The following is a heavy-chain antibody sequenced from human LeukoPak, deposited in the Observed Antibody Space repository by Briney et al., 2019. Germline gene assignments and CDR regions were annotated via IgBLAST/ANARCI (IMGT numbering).Heavy chain of an antibody. CDR2: IHYSGST. D-gene: IGHD2-15*01. Sequence: SETLSLTCTVSGDSISISSYYWDWIRQPPGKGLEWIGSIHYSGSTYYNLSLKSRVTISVDTSKNQFSLKLSSVTAADTDVYYCATLPWCSGGSCYSHDYWGQGTLVTVSS. CDR1: GDSISISSYY. V-gene: IGHV4-39*01. CDR3: ATLPWCSGGSCYSHDY. J-gene: IGHJ4*02.